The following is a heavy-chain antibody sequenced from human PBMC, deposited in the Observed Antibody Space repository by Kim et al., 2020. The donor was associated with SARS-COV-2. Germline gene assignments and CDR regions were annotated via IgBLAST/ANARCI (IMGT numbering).Heavy chain of an antibody. V-gene: IGHV4-31*03. D-gene: IGHD6-13*01. CDR1: GGSISSGGYY. J-gene: IGHJ5*02. CDR2: IYYSGST. Sequence: SETLSLTCTVSGGSISSGGYYWSWIRQHPGKGLEWIGYIYYSGSTYYNPSLKSRVTISVDTSKNQFSLKLSSVTAADTAVYYCARDFRQYSIGWSSPFDPWGEGTLVTVSS. CDR3: ARDFRQYSIGWSSPFDP.